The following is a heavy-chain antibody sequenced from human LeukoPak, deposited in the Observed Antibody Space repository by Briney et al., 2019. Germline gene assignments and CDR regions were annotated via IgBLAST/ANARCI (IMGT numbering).Heavy chain of an antibody. CDR1: GGSISSYY. J-gene: IGHJ6*02. D-gene: IGHD6-19*01. Sequence: SQTLSLTCTVSGGSISSYYWSWIRQPPGKGLEWIGYIYYSGSTNYNPSLKSRVTISVDTSKNQFSLKLSSVTAADTAVYYCARADSSGWPYYYYYGMDVWGQGTTVTVSS. CDR2: IYYSGST. CDR3: ARADSSGWPYYYYYGMDV. V-gene: IGHV4-59*01.